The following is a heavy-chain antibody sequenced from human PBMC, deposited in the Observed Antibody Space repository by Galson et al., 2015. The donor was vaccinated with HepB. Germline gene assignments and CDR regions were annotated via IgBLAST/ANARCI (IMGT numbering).Heavy chain of an antibody. CDR3: AKDPYLYSALAGTMAGFDY. J-gene: IGHJ4*02. V-gene: IGHV3-30*18. D-gene: IGHD6-19*01. CDR2: ISYDGSNK. Sequence: SLRLSCAASGCTFSNYGLHGGRQAPVKRVEWVAVISYDGSNKSYADSVKGRFTISRDNSKNTLYLQMNSLRAEDTALYYCAKDPYLYSALAGTMAGFDYWGQGTLVTVSS. CDR1: GCTFSNYG.